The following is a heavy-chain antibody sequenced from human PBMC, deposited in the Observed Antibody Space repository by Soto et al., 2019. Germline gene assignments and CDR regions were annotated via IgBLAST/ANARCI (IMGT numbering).Heavy chain of an antibody. CDR2: INHSGST. J-gene: IGHJ4*02. CDR1: GGSFSGHF. V-gene: IGHV4-34*01. D-gene: IGHD6-6*01. CDR3: ARGGIAARIFTY. Sequence: ASETLSLTCAVYGGSFSGHFWTWIRQPPGKGLEWIGEINHSGSTTYNPSLKSRVTISIDTSKNQFSLNLRSVTAADTAAYYCARGGIAARIFTYWGQGALVTVSS.